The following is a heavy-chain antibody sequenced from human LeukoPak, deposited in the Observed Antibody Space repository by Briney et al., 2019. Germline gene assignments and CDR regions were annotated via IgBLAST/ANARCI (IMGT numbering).Heavy chain of an antibody. CDR3: ARDGYRHYYYYGMDV. Sequence: SETLSLTCTVSGGSISSGGYYWSWIRQHPGKGLEWIGYIYYSGSTYYNPSLKSRVTISVDTSKNQFSLKLSSVTAADTAVYYCARDGYRHYYYYGMDVWGQGTTVTVSS. D-gene: IGHD5-24*01. CDR2: IYYSGST. CDR1: GGSISSGGYY. J-gene: IGHJ6*02. V-gene: IGHV4-31*03.